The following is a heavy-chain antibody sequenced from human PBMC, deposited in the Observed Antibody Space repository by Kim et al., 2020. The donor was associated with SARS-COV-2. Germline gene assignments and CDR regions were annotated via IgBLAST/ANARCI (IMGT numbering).Heavy chain of an antibody. CDR2: VHSSGTT. CDR1: GGSMRNSY. J-gene: IGHJ4*02. CDR3: VRLADF. V-gene: IGHV4-59*01. Sequence: SETLSLTCTVSGGSMRNSYWSWIRQPPGEGLEWIGYVHSSGTTKYNASLKSRITISVDTSKKQFSLKLRSVTAADTAVYYCVRLADFWGQGTLVTVSS.